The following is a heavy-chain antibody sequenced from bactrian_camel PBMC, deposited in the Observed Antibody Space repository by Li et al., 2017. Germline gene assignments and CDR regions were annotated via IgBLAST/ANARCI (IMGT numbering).Heavy chain of an antibody. V-gene: IGHV3S53*01. J-gene: IGHJ6*01. CDR1: GYDPIYLC. CDR3: AAKFTGACALTGVYNS. Sequence: HVQLVESGGGSVQAEGSLRLSCAIAGYDPIYLCMGWFRQAPGKEREGVALQLVGGTTYIIDSVKGRFSLSNDNDRNTMYLQVNSLKPEDTAMYYCAAKFTGACALTGVYNSWGQGTQVTVS. D-gene: IGHD7*01. CDR2: QLVGGTT.